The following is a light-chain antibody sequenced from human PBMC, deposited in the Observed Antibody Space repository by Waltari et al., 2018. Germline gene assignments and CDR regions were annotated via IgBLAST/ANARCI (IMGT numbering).Light chain of an antibody. Sequence: EIVLTQSPGTLSLSAGERVTLSCRASQSVGNYLAWYQQIPGQAPRLLIRGASTRAAGIPDRFSGSGSGTDFILTISRLEPEDSAVYYCQQFGNSPPYTFGQGTKLEIK. V-gene: IGKV3-20*01. CDR1: QSVGNY. CDR2: GAS. J-gene: IGKJ2*01. CDR3: QQFGNSPPYT.